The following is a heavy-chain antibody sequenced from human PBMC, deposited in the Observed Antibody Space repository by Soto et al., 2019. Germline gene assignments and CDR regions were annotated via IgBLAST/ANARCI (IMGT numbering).Heavy chain of an antibody. J-gene: IGHJ3*02. CDR2: ISYDGSNK. D-gene: IGHD3-22*01. CDR1: GFTFSSYG. V-gene: IGHV3-30*18. Sequence: GGSLRLSCAASGFTFSSYGMHWVRQAPGKGLERVAVISYDGSNKYYADSVKGRFTISRDNSKNTLYLQMNSLRAEDTAVYYCAKGLLDYYYDSSPGGAFDIWGQGTMVTVSS. CDR3: AKGLLDYYYDSSPGGAFDI.